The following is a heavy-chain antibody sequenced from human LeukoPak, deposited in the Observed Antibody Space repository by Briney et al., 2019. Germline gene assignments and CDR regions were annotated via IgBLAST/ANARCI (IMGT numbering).Heavy chain of an antibody. CDR1: GFTFDDYV. V-gene: IGHV3-9*01. D-gene: IGHD3-22*01. CDR2: ISWNSGSI. J-gene: IGHJ4*02. CDR3: AKGGSGYYPYYFDY. Sequence: PGGSLRLSCAASGFTFDDYVMHWVRQAPGKGLEWVSGISWNSGSIGYADSVKGRFTISRDNAKNSLYLQMNSLRAEDTALYYCAKGGSGYYPYYFDYWGQGTLVTVSS.